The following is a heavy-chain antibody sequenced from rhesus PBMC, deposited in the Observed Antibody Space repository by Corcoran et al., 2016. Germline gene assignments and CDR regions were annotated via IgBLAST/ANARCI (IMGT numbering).Heavy chain of an antibody. CDR2: IYGSSGST. D-gene: IGHD3-16*01. V-gene: IGHV4-76*01. CDR1: GYSISSGYD. CDR3: ARLVITTLDY. J-gene: IGHJ4*01. Sequence: QVQLQESGPGVVKPAETLSLTCAVSGYSISSGYDWRWNRQPPGKGLEWIRYIYGSSGSTNYNPSLKNRVTISKDTSKNQFSLKLSSVTAADTAVYYCARLVITTLDYWGQGVLVTVSS.